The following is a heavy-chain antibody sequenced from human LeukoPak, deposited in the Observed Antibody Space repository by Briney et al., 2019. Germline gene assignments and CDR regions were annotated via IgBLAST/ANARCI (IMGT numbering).Heavy chain of an antibody. J-gene: IGHJ6*03. D-gene: IGHD4-11*01. V-gene: IGHV5-51*01. CDR1: GYSFTSYW. CDR2: IYPGDSDT. CDR3: ARRDDYSNNMDV. Sequence: GESLKISCKGSGYSFTSYWIGWARQMPGKGLEWMGIIYPGDSDTRYSPSFQGHVTISADKSISTAYLQSSSLKASDTAMCYCARRDDYSNNMDVWGKGTTVTVSS.